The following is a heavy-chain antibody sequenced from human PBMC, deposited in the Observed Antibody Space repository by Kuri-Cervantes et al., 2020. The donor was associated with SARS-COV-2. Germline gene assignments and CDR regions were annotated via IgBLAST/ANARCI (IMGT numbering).Heavy chain of an antibody. V-gene: IGHV3-73*01. Sequence: ETLSLTCAASGFTFSGSAMHWVRQASGKGLEWVGRIRSKANSYATAYTASVKGRFTISRDDSKNTAYLQMNSLKTEDAAVYYCTRHVDTGAGYSYYGMDVWGQGNPGHRLL. CDR3: TRHVDTGAGYSYYGMDV. CDR1: GFTFSGSA. J-gene: IGHJ6*02. CDR2: IRSKANSYAT. D-gene: IGHD5-18*01.